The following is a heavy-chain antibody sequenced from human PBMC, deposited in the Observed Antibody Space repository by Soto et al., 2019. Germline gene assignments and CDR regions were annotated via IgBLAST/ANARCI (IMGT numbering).Heavy chain of an antibody. CDR1: GYTFTSYA. CDR3: ARDVGYCSGGSCYSGGPFDY. J-gene: IGHJ4*02. D-gene: IGHD2-15*01. Sequence: QVQLVQSGADMKTPGASVKVSCKASGYTFTSYAIHWVRQAPGQRLEWMGWINAGNGNTKYSQKFQGRVTITWDTSATTAYMELSSLRSEDTAVYYCARDVGYCSGGSCYSGGPFDYWGQGTLVTVSS. CDR2: INAGNGNT. V-gene: IGHV1-3*01.